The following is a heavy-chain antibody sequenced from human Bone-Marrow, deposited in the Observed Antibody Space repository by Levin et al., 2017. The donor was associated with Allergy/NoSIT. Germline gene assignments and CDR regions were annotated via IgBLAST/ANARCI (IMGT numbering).Heavy chain of an antibody. D-gene: IGHD3-3*01. J-gene: IGHJ6*03. V-gene: IGHV3-23*01. Sequence: GGSLRLSCAASGFTFSSYAMSWVRQAPGKGLEWVSAISGSGGSTYYADSVKGRFTISRDNSKNTLYLQMNSLRAEDTAVYYCAKDPYDFWSGYLRYMDVWGKGTTVTVSS. CDR2: ISGSGGST. CDR1: GFTFSSYA. CDR3: AKDPYDFWSGYLRYMDV.